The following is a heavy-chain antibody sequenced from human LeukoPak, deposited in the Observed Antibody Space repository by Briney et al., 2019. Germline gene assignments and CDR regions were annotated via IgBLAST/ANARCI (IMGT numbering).Heavy chain of an antibody. Sequence: ASVKVSCKASGYTFTSYGISWVRQAPGQGLEWMGWISAYNGNTNYAQKLQGRVTMTTDTSTSTAYMELSSLRSEDTAVYYCARSSGRYSSSWYKIDYWGQGTLVTVSS. D-gene: IGHD6-13*01. J-gene: IGHJ4*02. CDR1: GYTFTSYG. CDR2: ISAYNGNT. CDR3: ARSSGRYSSSWYKIDY. V-gene: IGHV1-18*01.